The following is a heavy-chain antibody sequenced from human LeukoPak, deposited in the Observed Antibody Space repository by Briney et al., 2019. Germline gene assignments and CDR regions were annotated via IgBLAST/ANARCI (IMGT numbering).Heavy chain of an antibody. CDR1: GGSISSSSYY. D-gene: IGHD2-2*01. CDR3: ARPLSRYCSSTSCPLFYYYYMDV. Sequence: SETLSLTCTVSGGSISSSSYYWGWIRQPPGKGLEWIGSIYYSGSTYYHPSLKSRVTISVDTSKNQFSLKLSSVTAADTAVYYCARPLSRYCSSTSCPLFYYYYMDVWGKGTTVTVSS. J-gene: IGHJ6*03. CDR2: IYYSGST. V-gene: IGHV4-39*01.